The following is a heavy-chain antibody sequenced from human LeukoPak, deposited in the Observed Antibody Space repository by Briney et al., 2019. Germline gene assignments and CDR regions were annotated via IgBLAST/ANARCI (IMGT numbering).Heavy chain of an antibody. CDR1: GDSISSGDYY. CDR2: IYHSGNT. CDR3: ARTYYYGSGRYFDY. V-gene: IGHV4-61*08. D-gene: IGHD3-10*01. Sequence: SQTLSLTCTVSGDSISSGDYYWSWIRQPPGKGLEWIGYIYHSGNTNYNPSLKSRVTVSVDTSKDQFSLKLTSVTAADTAVYYCARTYYYGSGRYFDYWGQGTLVTVSS. J-gene: IGHJ4*02.